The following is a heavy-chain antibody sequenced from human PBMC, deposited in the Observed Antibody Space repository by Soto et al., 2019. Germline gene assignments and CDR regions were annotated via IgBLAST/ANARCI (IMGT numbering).Heavy chain of an antibody. CDR3: ARETYGHYASYTHP. CDR2: IHYSGVT. J-gene: IGHJ5*02. V-gene: IGHV4-59*12. D-gene: IGHD4-17*01. Sequence: SETLSLTCTVSGVSFSSYYWSWIRQPPGKGLEWIGYIHYSGVTSYNPSLKSRVAISVETSKNQFSLKLSSVTAADTAVYYCARETYGHYASYTHPWGQGTLVTVSS. CDR1: GVSFSSYY.